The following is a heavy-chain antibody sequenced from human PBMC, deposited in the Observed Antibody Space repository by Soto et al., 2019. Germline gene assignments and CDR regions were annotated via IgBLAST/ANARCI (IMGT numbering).Heavy chain of an antibody. Sequence: QVQLVQSGAEVKKPGASVKVSCKASGYTFTGYYMHWVRQAPGQGLEWMGWINPNSGGTNYAQKFQGWVTMTRDTSISTAYMELSRLRSDDTAVYYCARGSITIFGVAPLGYWGQGTLVTVSS. V-gene: IGHV1-2*04. CDR2: INPNSGGT. CDR1: GYTFTGYY. J-gene: IGHJ4*02. D-gene: IGHD3-3*01. CDR3: ARGSITIFGVAPLGY.